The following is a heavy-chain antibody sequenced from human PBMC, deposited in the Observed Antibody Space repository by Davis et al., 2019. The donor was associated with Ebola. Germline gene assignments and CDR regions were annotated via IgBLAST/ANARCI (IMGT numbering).Heavy chain of an antibody. V-gene: IGHV3-7*03. Sequence: GESLKISCAASGFTFSSHWMSWVRQAPGKGLQWVANTKPDGSEKFYVDSVKGRFTISRDNTKNSLYLQMDSLRAEDTALYYCVRGDFYDSSGSDHTFTDAFDIWSQGTMVTVSS. J-gene: IGHJ3*02. D-gene: IGHD3-22*01. CDR1: GFTFSSHW. CDR3: VRGDFYDSSGSDHTFTDAFDI. CDR2: TKPDGSEK.